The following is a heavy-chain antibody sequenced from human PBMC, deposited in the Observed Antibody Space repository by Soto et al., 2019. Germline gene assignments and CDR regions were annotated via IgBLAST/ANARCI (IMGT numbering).Heavy chain of an antibody. V-gene: IGHV1-2*02. CDR3: ARGPSE. CDR1: GYIFIGSY. CDR2: IYPATGDT. J-gene: IGHJ4*02. Sequence: QVQLVQSGAEMKSPGSSVKVSCKATGYIFIGSYLHWIRQAHGQGPEWMGSIYPATGDTDYAQTYQGRVILTGDTAIGTAYMELKWLTFDDTGMYYCARGPSEWGQGTLVTVSS.